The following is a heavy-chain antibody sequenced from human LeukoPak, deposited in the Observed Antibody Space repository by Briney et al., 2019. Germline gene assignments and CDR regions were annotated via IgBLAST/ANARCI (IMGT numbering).Heavy chain of an antibody. Sequence: SGGSLRLSCAASGFTLSSYAMSWVRQAPGEGLEGVSIISGSGCTIYYADSVKGRLHISSDNSKNTLYLQMNSLGDEDTAVYYCAKGGVLMVSAIAYWGQGTLVAVSS. CDR1: GFTLSSYA. J-gene: IGHJ4*02. CDR3: AKGGVLMVSAIAY. CDR2: ISGSGCTI. V-gene: IGHV3-23*01. D-gene: IGHD2-15*01.